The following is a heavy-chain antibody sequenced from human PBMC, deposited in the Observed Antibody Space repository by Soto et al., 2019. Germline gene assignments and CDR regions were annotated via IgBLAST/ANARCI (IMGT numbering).Heavy chain of an antibody. CDR1: GGSVSSGSYY. V-gene: IGHV4-61*01. CDR2: IYYSGST. Sequence: PSETLSLTCTVSGGSVSSGSYYWSWIRQPSGKGLEWIGYIYYSGSTNYNPSLKSRVTISVDTSKNQFSLKLSSVTAADTAVYYCARVVGAINHIDDWGQGTLVTVSS. CDR3: ARVVGAINHIDD. D-gene: IGHD1-26*01. J-gene: IGHJ4*02.